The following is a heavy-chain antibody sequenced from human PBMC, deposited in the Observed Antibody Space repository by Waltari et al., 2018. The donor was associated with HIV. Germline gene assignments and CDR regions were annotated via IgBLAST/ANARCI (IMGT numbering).Heavy chain of an antibody. V-gene: IGHV3-30-3*01. Sequence: QEHLVESGGAVVQPGSSLRLSCAASGFTFRSYNMIWVRQAPGKGLEWVAVISYDGSSENYADFVKGRFPISRDNSENTLYLQMHSLRPEDTAVYYCARGGKYGDYQYYFDSWGQGTLVTVSP. CDR2: ISYDGSSE. CDR3: ARGGKYGDYQYYFDS. J-gene: IGHJ4*02. CDR1: GFTFRSYN. D-gene: IGHD4-17*01.